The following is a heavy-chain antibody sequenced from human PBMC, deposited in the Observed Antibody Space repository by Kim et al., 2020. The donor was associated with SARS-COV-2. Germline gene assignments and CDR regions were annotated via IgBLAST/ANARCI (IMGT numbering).Heavy chain of an antibody. CDR2: IKQDGSEK. CDR1: GFTFSSYW. Sequence: GGSLRLSCAASGFTFSSYWMSWVRQAPGKGLEWVANIKQDGSEKYYVDSVKGRFTISRDNSKNSLYLQMNSLRAEDTAVYYCARDDYDVWSGYRGPGMDVWGQGTTVTVSS. J-gene: IGHJ6*02. D-gene: IGHD3-3*01. CDR3: ARDDYDVWSGYRGPGMDV. V-gene: IGHV3-7*03.